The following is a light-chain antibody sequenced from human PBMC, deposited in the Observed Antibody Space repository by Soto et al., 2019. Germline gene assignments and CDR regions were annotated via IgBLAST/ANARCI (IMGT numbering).Light chain of an antibody. Sequence: QSALTQPPSASGSPGQSVAISCTGTSSDVGGYNYVSWYQQHPGKAPKLMIYEVNKRPSGVPDRFSGSKSGNTASLTVSGLQAGDEAEYYCSSYAGSSNVFGTGTKLTVL. CDR1: SSDVGGYNY. CDR3: SSYAGSSNV. V-gene: IGLV2-8*01. CDR2: EVN. J-gene: IGLJ1*01.